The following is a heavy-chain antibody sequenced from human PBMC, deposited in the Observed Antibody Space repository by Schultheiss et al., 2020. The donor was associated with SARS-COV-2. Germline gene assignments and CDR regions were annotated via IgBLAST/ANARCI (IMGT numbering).Heavy chain of an antibody. J-gene: IGHJ5*02. V-gene: IGHV4-4*02. CDR2: IYHSGST. CDR1: GGSISSSNW. Sequence: SETLSLTCAVSGGSISSSNWWSWVRQPPGKGLEWIGEIYHSGSTNYNPSLKSRVTISVDTSKNQFSLKLSSVTAADTAVYYCARMGVAGTSWFDPWGQGTLVTVSS. D-gene: IGHD6-19*01. CDR3: ARMGVAGTSWFDP.